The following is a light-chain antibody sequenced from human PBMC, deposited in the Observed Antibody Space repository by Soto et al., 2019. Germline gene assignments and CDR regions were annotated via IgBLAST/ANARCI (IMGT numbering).Light chain of an antibody. CDR1: SSDVGAYNY. CDR2: EVS. CDR3: CSFTSITTYV. Sequence: QSALTQPASVSGSLGQSITISCTGTSSDVGAYNYVPWYQQQPGKAPKLMISEVSNRPSGVSNRFSGSKSGNTASLIISGLQAEDEADYYCCSFTSITTYVFGTGTKVTVL. V-gene: IGLV2-14*01. J-gene: IGLJ1*01.